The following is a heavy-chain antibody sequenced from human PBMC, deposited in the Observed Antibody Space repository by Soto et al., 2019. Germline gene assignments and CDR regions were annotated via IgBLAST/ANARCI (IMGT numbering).Heavy chain of an antibody. Sequence: SETLSLTCTVSGGSISSSSYYWGWIRQPPGKGLEWIGSIYYSGSTYYNPSLKSRVTISVDTSKNQFSLKLSSVTAADTAVYYCARQGTLRHWFDPWGQGTLVTVSS. CDR2: IYYSGST. V-gene: IGHV4-39*01. CDR1: GGSISSSSYY. D-gene: IGHD3-10*01. J-gene: IGHJ5*02. CDR3: ARQGTLRHWFDP.